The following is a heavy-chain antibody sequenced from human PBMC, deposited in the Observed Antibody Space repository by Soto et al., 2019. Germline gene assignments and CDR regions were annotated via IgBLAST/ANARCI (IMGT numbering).Heavy chain of an antibody. CDR1: GGSISSGGYY. CDR2: IYYSGST. J-gene: IGHJ6*02. D-gene: IGHD2-21*02. V-gene: IGHV4-31*03. CDR3: ARDLWGYCGTDCYPLDV. Sequence: SETLSLTCTVSGGSISSGGYYWSWIRQHPGKGLEWIGYIYYSGSTYYNPSLKSRVTISVDTSKNQFSLKLNSVTAADTAVYYCARDLWGYCGTDCYPLDVWGQGTTVT.